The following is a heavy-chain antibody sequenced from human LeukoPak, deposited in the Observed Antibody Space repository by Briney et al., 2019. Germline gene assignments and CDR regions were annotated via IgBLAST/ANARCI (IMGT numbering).Heavy chain of an antibody. V-gene: IGHV4-39*01. CDR3: ARRVIPDATLDY. CDR1: GGSISSSRYY. CDR2: IFYSGST. J-gene: IGHJ4*02. D-gene: IGHD2-2*01. Sequence: PSETLSLTCTVSGGSISSSRYYWGWIRQPPGKGLEWIGSIFYSGSTYRNPSLKSRVTISVDTSKNQFSLKLTSVTAADTAVYYCARRVIPDATLDYLGQGILVTVFS.